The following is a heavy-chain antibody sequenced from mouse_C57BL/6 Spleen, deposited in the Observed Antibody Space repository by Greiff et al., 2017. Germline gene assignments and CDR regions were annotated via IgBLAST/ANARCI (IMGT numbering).Heavy chain of an antibody. CDR3: AIITTVPYYAMDY. D-gene: IGHD1-1*01. CDR2: IWGDGST. J-gene: IGHJ4*01. V-gene: IGHV2-3*01. CDR1: GFSLTSYG. Sequence: QVQLKESGPGLVAPSQSLSITCTVSGFSLTSYGVSWVRQPPGKGLEWLGVIWGDGSTHSPSALISRLGLSKDNSKSQVFLKLNRLQTDDTATYYCAIITTVPYYAMDYWGQGTSVTVSS.